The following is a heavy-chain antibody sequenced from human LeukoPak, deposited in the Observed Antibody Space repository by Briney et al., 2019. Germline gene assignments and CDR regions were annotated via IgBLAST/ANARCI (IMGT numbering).Heavy chain of an antibody. V-gene: IGHV4-34*01. CDR1: GGSFSGYY. D-gene: IGHD6-6*01. J-gene: IGHJ4*02. CDR2: INHSGST. Sequence: KPSETLSLTCAVYGGSFSGYYWSWIRQPPGKGLEWIGEINHSGSTNYNPSLKSRVTISVDTSKNQFSLKLSSVTAADTAVYYCARTPVYSSSSDFDYWGQGTLVTVPS. CDR3: ARTPVYSSSSDFDY.